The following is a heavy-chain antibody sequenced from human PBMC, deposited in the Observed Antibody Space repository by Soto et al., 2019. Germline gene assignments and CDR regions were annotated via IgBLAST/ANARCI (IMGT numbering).Heavy chain of an antibody. D-gene: IGHD3-10*01. CDR1: GYSFTSYW. CDR2: IYPGDSDT. Sequence: GESLKISCKGSGYSFTSYWIGWVRQMPGKGLEWMGIIYPGDSDTRYSPSFQGQVTISADKSISTAYLQWSSLKASDTAMYYCARLTLGSGSPHAPHYYYYYGMDVWGQGTTVTVSS. CDR3: ARLTLGSGSPHAPHYYYYYGMDV. J-gene: IGHJ6*02. V-gene: IGHV5-51*01.